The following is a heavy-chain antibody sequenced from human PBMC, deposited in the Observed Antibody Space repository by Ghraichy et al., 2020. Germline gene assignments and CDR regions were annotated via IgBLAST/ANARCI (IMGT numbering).Heavy chain of an antibody. V-gene: IGHV2-5*01. Sequence: SGPTLVKPTQTLTLTCDFSGFSLSSSGEGVGWIRQPPGKALEWLALVYWNGDKLYSASLKSRVTITKDTSKNQVVLTMTNLDPVDTATYYCAHVEYGTSATDYFYYGMDVWGQGTTVTVSS. CDR3: AHVEYGTSATDYFYYGMDV. CDR2: VYWNGDK. CDR1: GFSLSSSGEG. J-gene: IGHJ6*02. D-gene: IGHD5-24*01.